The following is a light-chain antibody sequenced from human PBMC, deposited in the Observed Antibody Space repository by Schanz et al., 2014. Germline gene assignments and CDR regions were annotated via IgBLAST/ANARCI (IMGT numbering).Light chain of an antibody. CDR1: QSVSSTY. CDR3: QQRSDWPPL. CDR2: DAS. J-gene: IGKJ3*01. V-gene: IGKV3D-20*02. Sequence: EIVLTQSPGTLSLSPGERASLSCRASQSVSSTYLAWYQQKPGQAPRLLIYDASTRATGIPARFSGGGSGTDFTLTINSLEPEDFAVYYCQQRSDWPPLFGPGTRVDIK.